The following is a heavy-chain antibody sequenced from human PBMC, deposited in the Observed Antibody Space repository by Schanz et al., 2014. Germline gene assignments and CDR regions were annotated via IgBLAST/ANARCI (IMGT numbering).Heavy chain of an antibody. V-gene: IGHV3-11*01. CDR1: GFTVSSNY. Sequence: QVYLVESGGDLVKPGGSLRLSCAASGFTVSSNYMNWVRQAPGKGLEWLSHISGSGGDSVDYADSVKGRFTISRDNTRNSLYLQMNSLRVDDTAVYYCAREFVNWGQGTLVTVSS. CDR2: ISGSGGDSV. D-gene: IGHD2-21*01. J-gene: IGHJ1*01. CDR3: AREFVN.